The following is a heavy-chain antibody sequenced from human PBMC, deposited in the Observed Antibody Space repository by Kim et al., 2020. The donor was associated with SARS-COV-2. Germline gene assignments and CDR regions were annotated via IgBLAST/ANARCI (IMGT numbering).Heavy chain of an antibody. CDR2: IYYSGST. D-gene: IGHD2-2*02. Sequence: SETLSLTCTVSGGSISSYYWSWIRQPPGKGLEWIGYIYYSGSTNYNPSLKSRVTISVDTSKNQFSLKLSSVTAADTAVYYCARHFRYCSSTSCYMGYYYYYYMDVWGKGTTVTVSS. CDR1: GGSISSYY. CDR3: ARHFRYCSSTSCYMGYYYYYYMDV. V-gene: IGHV4-59*08. J-gene: IGHJ6*03.